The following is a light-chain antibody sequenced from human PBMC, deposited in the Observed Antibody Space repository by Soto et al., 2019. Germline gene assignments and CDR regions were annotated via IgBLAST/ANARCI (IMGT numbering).Light chain of an antibody. Sequence: DIQMTQSPSTLSGSVGDIVTITCRASQSISSFLAWYQQKPGTAPKLLIYDASILKSGVPSRFSGSRSGTEFTLTISSLQPDDFATYYCQQYNSYSPRTFGQGTKVDIK. CDR1: QSISSF. V-gene: IGKV1-5*01. J-gene: IGKJ1*01. CDR2: DAS. CDR3: QQYNSYSPRT.